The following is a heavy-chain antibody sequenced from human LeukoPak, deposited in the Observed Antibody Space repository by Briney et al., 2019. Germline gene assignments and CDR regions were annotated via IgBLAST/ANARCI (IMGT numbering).Heavy chain of an antibody. CDR1: GFTFSSYS. Sequence: PGGSLRLSCAASGFTFSSYSMNWVRQAPGKGLEWVSYISSSGSTIYYADSVKGRFTISRDNAKNSLYLQMNSLRAEDTAVYYCARDGSGYDHFDYWGQGTLVTVSS. V-gene: IGHV3-48*04. CDR2: ISSSGSTI. J-gene: IGHJ4*02. CDR3: ARDGSGYDHFDY. D-gene: IGHD5-12*01.